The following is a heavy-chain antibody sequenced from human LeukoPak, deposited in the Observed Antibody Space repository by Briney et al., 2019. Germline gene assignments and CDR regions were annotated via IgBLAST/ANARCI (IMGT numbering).Heavy chain of an antibody. D-gene: IGHD3-22*01. J-gene: IGHJ4*02. V-gene: IGHV3-21*01. CDR1: GFTFSSYS. Sequence: GGSLRLSCAASGFTFSSYSMNWVRQAPGKGLEWVSSISSSSSYIYYADSVKGRFTSSRDNSKNTLYLQMNSLRAEDTAVYYCARDYYDSSVYYPWGYWGQGTLVTVSS. CDR2: ISSSSSYI. CDR3: ARDYYDSSVYYPWGY.